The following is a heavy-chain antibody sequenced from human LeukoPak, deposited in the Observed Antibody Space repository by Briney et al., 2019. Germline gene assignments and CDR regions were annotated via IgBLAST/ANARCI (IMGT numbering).Heavy chain of an antibody. V-gene: IGHV3-21*01. CDR2: ISSSSSYI. J-gene: IGHJ4*02. D-gene: IGHD3-10*01. Sequence: GGSLRLSCAASGFTFSSYSMNWVRQAPGKGLEWVSSISSSSSYIYYADSVKGRFTTSRDNAKNSLYLQMNSLRAEDTAVYYCARDLNLYYGSGIGYWGQGTLVTVSS. CDR3: ARDLNLYYGSGIGY. CDR1: GFTFSSYS.